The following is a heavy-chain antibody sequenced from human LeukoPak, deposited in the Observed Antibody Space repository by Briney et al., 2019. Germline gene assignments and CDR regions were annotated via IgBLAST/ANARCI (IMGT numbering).Heavy chain of an antibody. CDR2: MNPNSGNT. J-gene: IGHJ5*02. Sequence: GASVNVSCKASGYTFTSYDINWVRQATGQGLEWMGWMNPNSGNTGYAQKFQGRVTITRNTSISTAYMELSSLRSEDTAVYYCARGSNYVGVDWFDPWGQGTLVTVSS. CDR1: GYTFTSYD. V-gene: IGHV1-8*01. CDR3: ARGSNYVGVDWFDP. D-gene: IGHD4-11*01.